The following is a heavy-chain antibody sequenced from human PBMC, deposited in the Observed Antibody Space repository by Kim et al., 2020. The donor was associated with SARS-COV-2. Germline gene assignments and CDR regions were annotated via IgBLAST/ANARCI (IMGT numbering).Heavy chain of an antibody. CDR2: ISSSSSYI. Sequence: GGSLRLSCAASGFTFSSYSMNWVRQAPGKGLEWVSSISSSSSYIYYADSVKGRFTISRDNAKNSLYLQMNSLRAEDTAVYYCARNSGHSFGGVIVIPIYYGMDVWGQGTTVTVSS. CDR3: ARNSGHSFGGVIVIPIYYGMDV. CDR1: GFTFSSYS. J-gene: IGHJ6*02. V-gene: IGHV3-21*01. D-gene: IGHD3-16*02.